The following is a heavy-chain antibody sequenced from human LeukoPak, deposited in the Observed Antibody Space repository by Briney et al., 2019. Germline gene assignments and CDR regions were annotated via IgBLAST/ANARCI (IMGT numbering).Heavy chain of an antibody. CDR1: DEVITSNNW. D-gene: IGHD1-26*01. CDR3: ARLRLSGGSFSVGWFDP. Sequence: PSETLSLTCTVSDEVITSNNWWSWVRQSPGKGLEWIGEIFHSGTTRYKASPESRVTMLLDKSKNQFSLRLNSVTAADTAVYFCARLRLSGGSFSVGWFDPWGQGIQVTVSS. CDR2: IFHSGTT. V-gene: IGHV4-4*02. J-gene: IGHJ5*02.